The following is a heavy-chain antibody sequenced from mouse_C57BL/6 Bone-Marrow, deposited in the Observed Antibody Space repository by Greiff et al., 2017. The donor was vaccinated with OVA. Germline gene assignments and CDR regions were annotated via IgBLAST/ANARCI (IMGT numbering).Heavy chain of an antibody. CDR2: ISSGSSTI. V-gene: IGHV5-17*01. J-gene: IGHJ2*01. Sequence: EVKLQESGGGLVKPGGSLKLSCAASGFTFSDYGMHWVRQAPEKGLEWVAYISSGSSTIYYADTVKGRFTISRDNAKNTLFLQMTSLRSEDTAMYYCATVITTVVAIDYWGQGTTLTVSS. D-gene: IGHD1-1*01. CDR1: GFTFSDYG. CDR3: ATVITTVVAIDY.